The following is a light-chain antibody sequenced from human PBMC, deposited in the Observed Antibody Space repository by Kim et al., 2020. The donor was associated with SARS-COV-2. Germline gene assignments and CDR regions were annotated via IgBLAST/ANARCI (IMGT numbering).Light chain of an antibody. CDR1: QRISSNY. V-gene: IGKV3-20*01. Sequence: LSPGESAPLSCRASQRISSNYFAWYQHKPGQAPRLLIHDASSRATGIPDRFSGSGSGTDFTLTISRLEPEDFAVYYCQQYIRSPYSFGQGTKLEI. J-gene: IGKJ2*03. CDR2: DAS. CDR3: QQYIRSPYS.